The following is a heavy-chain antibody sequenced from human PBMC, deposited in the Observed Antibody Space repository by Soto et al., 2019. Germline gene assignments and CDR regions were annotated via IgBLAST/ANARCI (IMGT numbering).Heavy chain of an antibody. D-gene: IGHD3-16*02. Sequence: ASVKVSCKASGYTFTSYGISWVRQAPGQGLEWMGWISAYNGNTNYAQKLQGRVTMTTDTSTGTAYMELRSLRSDDTAVYYCARYEKDPYYDYIWGSYRSANFDYWGQGTLVTVSS. J-gene: IGHJ4*02. V-gene: IGHV1-18*01. CDR3: ARYEKDPYYDYIWGSYRSANFDY. CDR2: ISAYNGNT. CDR1: GYTFTSYG.